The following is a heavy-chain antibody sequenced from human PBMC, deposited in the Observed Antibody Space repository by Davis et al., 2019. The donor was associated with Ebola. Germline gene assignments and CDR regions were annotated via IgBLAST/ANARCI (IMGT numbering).Heavy chain of an antibody. D-gene: IGHD2-2*01. CDR1: GYSSTNYW. V-gene: IGHV5-51*01. J-gene: IGHJ5*02. CDR3: ARQGYCNSTSCNNWFDP. Sequence: GESLKISCKGSGYSSTNYWLGWVRQMPGRGLEWMGIIKPGDSDTIYSPSFQGQVTISADKSISTAYLQWSSLKASDTAMYYCARQGYCNSTSCNNWFDPWGQGILVTVSS. CDR2: IKPGDSDT.